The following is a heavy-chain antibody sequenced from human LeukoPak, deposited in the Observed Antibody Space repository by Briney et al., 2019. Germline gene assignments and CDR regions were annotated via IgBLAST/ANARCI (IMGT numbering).Heavy chain of an antibody. Sequence: ASVKVSCKASGYTFTSYGISWVRQAPGQGLEWMGRIIPILAIANYAQKFQGRVTITADKSTSTAYMELSSLRSEDTAVYYCARDLSGAMDYWGQGTLVTVSS. J-gene: IGHJ4*02. CDR1: GYTFTSYG. V-gene: IGHV1-69*04. CDR2: IIPILAIA. CDR3: ARDLSGAMDY. D-gene: IGHD1-26*01.